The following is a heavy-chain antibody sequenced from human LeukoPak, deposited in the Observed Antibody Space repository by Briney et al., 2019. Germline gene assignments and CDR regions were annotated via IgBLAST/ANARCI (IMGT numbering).Heavy chain of an antibody. CDR2: VSGSGSSA. D-gene: IGHD2-2*01. J-gene: IGHJ2*01. CDR1: GFTFSTYA. Sequence: GGSLRLSCAASGFTFSTYAMSWVRRAPGKGLEWVSTVSGSGSSAYYADSVKGRFTISRDNSKDTLYLQMNSLRAEDTAVYYCAKDSRGDCSSTSCYAGAWYFDLWGRGTLVTVSS. CDR3: AKDSRGDCSSTSCYAGAWYFDL. V-gene: IGHV3-23*01.